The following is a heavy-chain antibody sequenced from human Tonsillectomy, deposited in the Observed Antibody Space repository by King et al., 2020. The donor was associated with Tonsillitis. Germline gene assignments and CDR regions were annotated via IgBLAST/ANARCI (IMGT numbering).Heavy chain of an antibody. CDR2: IYSGDST. D-gene: IGHD4-23*01. Sequence: VQLVESGGGLVQPGGSLRLSCAASGFTVSSNYMSWVRQAPGKGLEWVSVIYSGDSTYYAGSVKGRFTIPRDNSQNTMYLQMNSLRAEDTAVYYCATGVTLPGLYYFDYWGQGTLVTVSS. J-gene: IGHJ4*02. CDR1: GFTVSSNY. V-gene: IGHV3-66*01. CDR3: ATGVTLPGLYYFDY.